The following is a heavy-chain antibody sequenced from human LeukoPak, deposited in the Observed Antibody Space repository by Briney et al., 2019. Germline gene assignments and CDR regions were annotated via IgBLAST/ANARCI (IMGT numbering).Heavy chain of an antibody. CDR3: AREIGNRDIVVVPAATALGY. CDR2: IGSVSTTI. V-gene: IGHV3-48*04. CDR1: GFTFSNYG. Sequence: GGSLRLSCAASGFTFSNYGMHWVRQAPGKGLEWVAYIGSVSTTIYYADSVKGRFAISRDNAKNSLYLQMDSLRAEDTAVYYCAREIGNRDIVVVPAATALGYWGQGTLVTVSS. J-gene: IGHJ4*02. D-gene: IGHD2-2*01.